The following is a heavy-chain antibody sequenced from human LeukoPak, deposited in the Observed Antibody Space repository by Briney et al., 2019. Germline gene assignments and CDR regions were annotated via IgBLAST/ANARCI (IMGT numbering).Heavy chain of an antibody. D-gene: IGHD2-2*01. V-gene: IGHV3-33*01. J-gene: IGHJ4*02. Sequence: GGSLRLSCAASGLTFSSYGMHWVRQAPGKGLEWVAVIWYDGSNKYYADSVKGRFTISRDNSKNTLYLQMNSLRAGDTAVYYCARESRYCSSTSCYLSDYWGQGTLVTVSS. CDR3: ARESRYCSSTSCYLSDY. CDR2: IWYDGSNK. CDR1: GLTFSSYG.